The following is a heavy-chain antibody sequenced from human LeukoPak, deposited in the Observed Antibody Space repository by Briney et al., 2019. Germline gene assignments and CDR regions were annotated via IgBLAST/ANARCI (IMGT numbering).Heavy chain of an antibody. Sequence: PSETLSLTCTVSGGSISSYYWSWIRQPAGKGLEWIGHIYTSGSTNYNPSLKSRVTMSVDTSKNQFSLKLTSVTAADTAVYYCATIGSSSFSTDAFDIWGQGTIFTVSS. V-gene: IGHV4-4*07. CDR3: ATIGSSSFSTDAFDI. CDR1: GGSISSYY. D-gene: IGHD6-13*01. CDR2: IYTSGST. J-gene: IGHJ3*02.